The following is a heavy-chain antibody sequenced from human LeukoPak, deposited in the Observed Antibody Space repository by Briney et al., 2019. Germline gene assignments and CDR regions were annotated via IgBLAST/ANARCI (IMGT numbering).Heavy chain of an antibody. CDR3: ARILQSLVVYYMDV. J-gene: IGHJ6*03. V-gene: IGHV4-59*08. CDR1: GGSISSYY. Sequence: SETLSLTCTVSGGSISSYYWSWIRQPPGKGLEWIGYIYYSGSTNYNPSLKSRVTISVDTSKNQFSLKLSSVTAADTAVYYCARILQSLVVYYMDVWGKGTTVTVSS. D-gene: IGHD2-8*02. CDR2: IYYSGST.